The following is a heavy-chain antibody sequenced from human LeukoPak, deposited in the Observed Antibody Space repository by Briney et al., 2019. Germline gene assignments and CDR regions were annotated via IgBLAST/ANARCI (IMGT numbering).Heavy chain of an antibody. CDR2: IQSAGGT. CDR1: GFGVSKND. D-gene: IGHD3-10*01. V-gene: IGHV3-66*01. CDR3: AGTTYLFGSGTYPY. Sequence: GGSLTLACAASGFGVSKNDMTWVRQTPGRGLEWVSVIQSAGGTYYADSVKGRFVISKDDSKNTLYLQMNYLRVEDTAVYYRAGTTYLFGSGTYPYWGQGTLVTVSS. J-gene: IGHJ4*02.